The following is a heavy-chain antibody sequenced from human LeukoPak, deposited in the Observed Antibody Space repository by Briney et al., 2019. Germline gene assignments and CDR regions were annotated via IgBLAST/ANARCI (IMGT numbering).Heavy chain of an antibody. D-gene: IGHD3-10*01. CDR2: INPNSGGT. Sequence: ASVKVSCKASGYTFTSYDINWVRQAPGQGLEWMGWINPNSGGTNYAQKFQGRVTMTRDTSISTAYMELSRLRSDDTAVYYCAREGPTSSGYFDYWGQGTLVTVSS. J-gene: IGHJ4*02. V-gene: IGHV1-2*02. CDR1: GYTFTSYD. CDR3: AREGPTSSGYFDY.